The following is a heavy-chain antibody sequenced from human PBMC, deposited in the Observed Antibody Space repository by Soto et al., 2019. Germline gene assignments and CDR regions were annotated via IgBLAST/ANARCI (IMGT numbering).Heavy chain of an antibody. Sequence: QVQLVESGGGVVQPGRSLRLSCAASGFSFSYYDMHWVRQVPGKGLEWVALLSSDSNNKYYADSVKGRFTISRDNSKNTLYLQMNSLRPEDTAVYYYANFEAVGGQGTLVTVSS. V-gene: IGHV3-30-3*01. J-gene: IGHJ4*02. D-gene: IGHD3-9*01. CDR3: ANFEAV. CDR2: LSSDSNNK. CDR1: GFSFSYYD.